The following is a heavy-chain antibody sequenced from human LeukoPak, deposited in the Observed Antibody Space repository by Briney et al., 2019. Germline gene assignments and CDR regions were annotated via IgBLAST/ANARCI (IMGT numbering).Heavy chain of an antibody. D-gene: IGHD2-2*01. CDR1: GFTFSSYA. CDR3: AKEMLRVVPAASTKHYYYGMDV. J-gene: IGHJ6*02. Sequence: GGSLRLSCAASGFTFSSYAMHWVRQAPGKGLEYVSAISSNGGSTYYANSVKGGFTISRDNSKNTLYLQMGSLRAEDTAVYYCAKEMLRVVPAASTKHYYYGMDVWGQGTTVTVSS. V-gene: IGHV3-64*01. CDR2: ISSNGGST.